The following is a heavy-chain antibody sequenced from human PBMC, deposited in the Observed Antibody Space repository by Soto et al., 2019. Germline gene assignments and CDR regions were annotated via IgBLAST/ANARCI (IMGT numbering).Heavy chain of an antibody. V-gene: IGHV1-69*08. Sequence: QVQLVQSGAEVKKPGSSVKVSCKASGGTFSSYTISWVRQAPGQGLEWMGRIIPILGIANYAQKLQGRVTITADKSTSTAYMELSSLRSEDTAVYYCARDRRGYYGSGTAYYYMDVWGKGTTVTVSS. CDR1: GGTFSSYT. D-gene: IGHD3-10*01. J-gene: IGHJ6*03. CDR2: IIPILGIA. CDR3: ARDRRGYYGSGTAYYYMDV.